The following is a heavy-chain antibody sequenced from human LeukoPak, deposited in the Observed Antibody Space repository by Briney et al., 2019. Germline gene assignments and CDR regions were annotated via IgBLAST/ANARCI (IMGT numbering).Heavy chain of an antibody. CDR2: ISGSGGST. V-gene: IGHV3-23*01. Sequence: PGGSLRLSCAASGFTFGSYAMSWVRQAPGKGLEWVSAISGSGGSTYYADSVKGRFTISRDNSKNTLYLQMNSLRAEDTAVYYCAKDLSHDVATLIDYWGQGTLVTVSS. D-gene: IGHD1-26*01. J-gene: IGHJ4*02. CDR1: GFTFGSYA. CDR3: AKDLSHDVATLIDY.